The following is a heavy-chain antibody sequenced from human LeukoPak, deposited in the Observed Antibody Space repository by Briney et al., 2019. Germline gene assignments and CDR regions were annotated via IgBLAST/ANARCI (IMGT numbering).Heavy chain of an antibody. CDR1: SGSFSGYY. Sequence: SETLSLTCAVYSGSFSGYYWSWIRQPPGKGLEWIGEINHSGSTNYNPSLKSRVTISVDTSKNQFSLKLSSVTAADTAVYYCAIKPSGHGFARFDPWGQGTLVTVSS. V-gene: IGHV4-34*01. J-gene: IGHJ5*02. CDR2: INHSGST. D-gene: IGHD2-15*01. CDR3: AIKPSGHGFARFDP.